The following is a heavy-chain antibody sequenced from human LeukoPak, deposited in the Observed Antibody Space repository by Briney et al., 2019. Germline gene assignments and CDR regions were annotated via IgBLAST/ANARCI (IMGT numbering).Heavy chain of an antibody. CDR1: GGSISTYY. CDR2: IYYSGSA. V-gene: IGHV4-59*01. Sequence: SSETLSLTCTVSGGSISTYYWSWIRQPPGKGLEWIGYIYYSGSANYNPSLKSRVTISVDTSKNQFSLKLSSVTAADTAVYYCARSYGSGNYFDYWGQGTLVTAS. D-gene: IGHD3-10*01. J-gene: IGHJ4*02. CDR3: ARSYGSGNYFDY.